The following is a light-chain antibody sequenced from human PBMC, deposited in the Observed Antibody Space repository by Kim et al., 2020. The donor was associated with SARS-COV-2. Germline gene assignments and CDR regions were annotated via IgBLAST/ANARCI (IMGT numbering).Light chain of an antibody. Sequence: GDRVTNTCRASQSISNLLAWYQQKPGKAPKLLIYEASSLQSGVPSRFSGSGSGTEFTLTSSSLQPDDFATYYCQQYNSYPWTFGLGTKVDIK. CDR1: QSISNL. CDR3: QQYNSYPWT. J-gene: IGKJ1*01. V-gene: IGKV1-5*01. CDR2: EAS.